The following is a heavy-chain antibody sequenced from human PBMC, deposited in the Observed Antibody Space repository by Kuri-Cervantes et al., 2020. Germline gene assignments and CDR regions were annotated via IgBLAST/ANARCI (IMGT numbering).Heavy chain of an antibody. D-gene: IGHD2-21*02. CDR3: ARVYSGVVVTFYWSYGMDV. V-gene: IGHV1-58*01. CDR2: IVVGSGNT. Sequence: SVKVSCKASGFTFTSSAVQWVRQARGQRLEWIGWIVVGSGNTNCAQKFQERVTITRDMSTSTAYMELSSLRSEDTAVYYCARVYSGVVVTFYWSYGMDVWGQGTTVTVSS. CDR1: GFTFTSSA. J-gene: IGHJ6*02.